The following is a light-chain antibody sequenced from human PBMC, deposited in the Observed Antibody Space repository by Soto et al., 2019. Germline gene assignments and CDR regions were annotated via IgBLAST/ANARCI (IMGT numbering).Light chain of an antibody. Sequence: DIQMTQSPSTLSASVGDRVTITCRASQSISSWLAWYQQKPGKAPKVLIYDASTLDGGVPSRFSGRRSGTDFTLTISSLQPNDFATYYCQQYSSYPLTFGGGTKVDI. V-gene: IGKV1-5*01. CDR3: QQYSSYPLT. J-gene: IGKJ4*01. CDR2: DAS. CDR1: QSISSW.